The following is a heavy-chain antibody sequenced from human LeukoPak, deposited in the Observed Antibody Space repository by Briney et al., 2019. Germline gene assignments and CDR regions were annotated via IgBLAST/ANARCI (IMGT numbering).Heavy chain of an antibody. J-gene: IGHJ6*03. D-gene: IGHD4-11*01. V-gene: IGHV3-30*02. CDR2: IRYDGSNK. CDR3: AKNTMTTYQYYMDV. Sequence: GGSLRLSCAASGFTFSSSDIHWVRQAPGKGLEWVAFIRYDGSNKNYADSVKGRFTTSRDNSKNTLYLQMNSLRPEDTAVYYCAKNTMTTYQYYMDVWGKGTSVTISS. CDR1: GFTFSSSD.